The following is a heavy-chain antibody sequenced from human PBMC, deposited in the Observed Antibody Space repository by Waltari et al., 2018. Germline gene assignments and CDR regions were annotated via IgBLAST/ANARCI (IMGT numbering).Heavy chain of an antibody. CDR2: IYYSGST. CDR3: AREGRPGDPLYYFDY. J-gene: IGHJ4*02. D-gene: IGHD7-27*01. Sequence: QVQLQESGPGLVKPSQTLSLTCTVSGGSISSGGYYWSWIRQHPGKGLEWIGYIYYSGSTYYNPSLKSRVTISVDTSKNQFSLKLSSVTAADTAVYYCAREGRPGDPLYYFDYWGQGTLVTVSS. V-gene: IGHV4-31*03. CDR1: GGSISSGGYY.